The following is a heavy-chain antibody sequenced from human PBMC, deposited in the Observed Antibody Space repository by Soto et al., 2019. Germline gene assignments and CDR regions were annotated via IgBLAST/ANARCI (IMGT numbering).Heavy chain of an antibody. CDR2: IWYDGSNK. V-gene: IGHV3-33*01. J-gene: IGHJ6*02. Sequence: QVQLVESGGGVVQPGRSLRLSCAASGFTFSSYGMHWVRQAPGKGLEWVAVIWYDGSNKYYADSVKGRFTISRDNSKNTLYLQMNSLRAEDTAVYYCAREASDYYGMDVWGQGTTVTVSS. CDR3: AREASDYYGMDV. CDR1: GFTFSSYG.